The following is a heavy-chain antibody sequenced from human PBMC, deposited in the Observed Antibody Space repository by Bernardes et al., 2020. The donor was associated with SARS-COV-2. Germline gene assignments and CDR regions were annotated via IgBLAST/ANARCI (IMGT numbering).Heavy chain of an antibody. V-gene: IGHV4-30-4*01. CDR3: ARYSYATMNWYFDL. D-gene: IGHD5-12*01. CDR1: GGSISSGDYY. CDR2: IYYSGST. J-gene: IGHJ2*01. Sequence: SETLSLTCTVSGGSISSGDYYWSWLRQPPGKGLEWIGYIYYSGSTYYNPSLKSRVTISVDTSKNQFSLKLSSVTAADTAVYYCARYSYATMNWYFDLWGRGTLVTVSS.